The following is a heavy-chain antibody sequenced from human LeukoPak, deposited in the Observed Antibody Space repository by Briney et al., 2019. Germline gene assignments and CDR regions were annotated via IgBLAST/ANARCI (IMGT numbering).Heavy chain of an antibody. Sequence: SETLSLTCAVYGGSFSGYYWSWIRQPPGKGLEWIGEINHSGSTNYNPSLKSRVTISVDTSKNQFPLKLSSVTAADTAVYYCARYGGGYYMDVWGKGTTVTVSS. CDR3: ARYGGGYYMDV. CDR1: GGSFSGYY. V-gene: IGHV4-34*01. J-gene: IGHJ6*03. CDR2: INHSGST. D-gene: IGHD3-10*01.